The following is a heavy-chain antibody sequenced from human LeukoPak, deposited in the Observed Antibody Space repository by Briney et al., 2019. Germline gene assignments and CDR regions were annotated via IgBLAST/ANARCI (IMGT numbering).Heavy chain of an antibody. D-gene: IGHD7-27*01. CDR1: GGSISSYY. V-gene: IGHV4-59*01. J-gene: IGHJ4*02. CDR3: AREPAQLGFLDY. Sequence: PSETLSLTCTVSGGSISSYYWSWIRQPPGKGLEWIGYIYTSGSTNYNPSLKSRVTISVDTSKSQFSLKLTSVTAADTAVYYCAREPAQLGFLDYWGQGTLVTVSS. CDR2: IYTSGST.